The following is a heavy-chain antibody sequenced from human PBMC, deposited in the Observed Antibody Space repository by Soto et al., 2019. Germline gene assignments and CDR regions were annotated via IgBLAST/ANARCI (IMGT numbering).Heavy chain of an antibody. D-gene: IGHD5-12*01. CDR1: GGLISKYS. J-gene: IGHJ4*01. CDR2: VLPISGST. Sequence: QVQLVQSGAEVRKSGSSVKVSCKTSGGLISKYSFNWVRQAPGQGLEWMGGVLPISGSTDYAQKFQGRLTITADRSTSTGYMELSRLRSDDTANYYCATIRVRGGPLRFEDGGQGMLISVSS. V-gene: IGHV1-69*06. CDR3: ATIRVRGGPLRFED.